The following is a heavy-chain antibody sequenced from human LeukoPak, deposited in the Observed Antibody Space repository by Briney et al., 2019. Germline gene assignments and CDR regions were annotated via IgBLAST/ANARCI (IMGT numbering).Heavy chain of an antibody. V-gene: IGHV3-7*01. CDR3: ARDPLYYGSGSVDY. CDR1: GFTFSSYW. D-gene: IGHD3-10*01. J-gene: IGHJ4*02. CDR2: IKQDGSEK. Sequence: GGSLRLSCAASGFTFSSYWMSWVRQAPGKGLEWVANIKQDGSEKYYVDSVKGRFTISRDNAKNSLYLQMNSLRAEDTAVYYCARDPLYYGSGSVDYWGQGTLVTVSS.